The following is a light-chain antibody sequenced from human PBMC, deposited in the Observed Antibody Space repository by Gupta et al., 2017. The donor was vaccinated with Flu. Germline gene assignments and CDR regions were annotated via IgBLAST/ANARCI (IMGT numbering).Light chain of an antibody. CDR3: AAWDDSLNGYV. J-gene: IGLJ1*01. CDR2: SNN. V-gene: IGLV1-44*01. Sequence: QSVLTQPPSASGTPGQRVTISCSGNSSNIGSNTVNWYQQPPGTAPKLLIYSNNQRPSGVPDRFSGSKSGTSASLAISGLQSEDEADYYCAAWDDSLNGYVFGTGTKVTVL. CDR1: SSNIGSNT.